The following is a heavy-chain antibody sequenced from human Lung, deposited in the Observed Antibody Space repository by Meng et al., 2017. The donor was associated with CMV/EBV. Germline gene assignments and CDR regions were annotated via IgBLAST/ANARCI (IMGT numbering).Heavy chain of an antibody. CDR3: ASKPDYYGSGSHYYYGMDV. J-gene: IGHJ6*02. CDR1: GGSISSGGYY. CDR2: IYYSGST. V-gene: IGHV4-31*03. D-gene: IGHD3-10*01. Sequence: SXPLSLXCPVSGGSISSGGYYCSWIRQHPGNGLEWIGYIYYSGSTYYNPSLESRVTISVDTSKNQFSLKLSSVTAADTAVYYCASKPDYYGSGSHYYYGMDVWXQGTXVTVSS.